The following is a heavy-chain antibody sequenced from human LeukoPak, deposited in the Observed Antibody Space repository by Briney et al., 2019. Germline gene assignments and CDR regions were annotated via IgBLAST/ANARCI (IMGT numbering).Heavy chain of an antibody. J-gene: IGHJ6*03. V-gene: IGHV3-9*01. D-gene: IGHD2/OR15-2a*01. CDR2: ISWNSGSI. CDR3: AKDLLHSSYYYMDV. CDR1: GFTFDDYA. Sequence: GGSLRLSCAASGFTFDDYAMHWVRQAPGKGLEWVSGISWNSGSIGYADSVKGRFTISRDNSKNTLYLQMNSLRAEDTAVYYCAKDLLHSSYYYMDVWGKGTTVTVSS.